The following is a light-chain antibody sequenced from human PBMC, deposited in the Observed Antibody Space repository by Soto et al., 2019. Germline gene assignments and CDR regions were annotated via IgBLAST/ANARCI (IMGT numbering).Light chain of an antibody. V-gene: IGLV2-14*01. J-gene: IGLJ1*01. CDR2: EVS. CDR1: RNDTGDYSF. Sequence: ALTHPASVSGSPGQPVTISCTGTRNDTGDYSFVSWYQEHPGKVPILLIYEVSDRSSGVSSRFSGSKSGNTASLTISRLQAEDEAHYFCSSYTGTYTYVFVSGSKV. CDR3: SSYTGTYTYV.